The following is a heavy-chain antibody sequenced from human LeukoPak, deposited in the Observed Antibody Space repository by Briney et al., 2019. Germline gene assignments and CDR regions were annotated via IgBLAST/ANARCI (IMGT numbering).Heavy chain of an antibody. Sequence: QPGRSLRLSCAASGFTFSSYAMNWVRQAPGKGLEWVAVISYDGSNKYYAASVKGRFTISRDNSKNTLYLQMNSLRAEDTAVYYCARDRRGSVDYWGQGTLVTVSS. J-gene: IGHJ4*02. CDR2: ISYDGSNK. D-gene: IGHD1-26*01. CDR1: GFTFSSYA. V-gene: IGHV3-30-3*01. CDR3: ARDRRGSVDY.